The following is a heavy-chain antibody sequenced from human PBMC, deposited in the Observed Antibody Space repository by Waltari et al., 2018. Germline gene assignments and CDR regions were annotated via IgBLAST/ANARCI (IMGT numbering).Heavy chain of an antibody. J-gene: IGHJ4*02. CDR3: ARVLLWFGELNYFDY. CDR2: IYYSGST. Sequence: QLQLQESGPGLVKPSETLSLTCTVSGGSISSSSSYWGWIRQPPGKGLEWIGSIYYSGSTYYNPSLKSRVTISVDTSKNQFSLKLSSVTAADTAVYYCARVLLWFGELNYFDYWGQGTLVTVSS. CDR1: GGSISSSSSY. D-gene: IGHD3-10*01. V-gene: IGHV4-39*07.